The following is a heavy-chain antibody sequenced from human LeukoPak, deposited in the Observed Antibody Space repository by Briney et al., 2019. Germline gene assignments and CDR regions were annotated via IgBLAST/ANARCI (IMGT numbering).Heavy chain of an antibody. V-gene: IGHV4-34*01. J-gene: IGHJ3*02. D-gene: IGHD5-18*01. CDR2: IKHSGST. CDR3: AGGYSYGFGI. Sequence: SETLSLTCAVYGGSFSGYYWSWIRQPPGKGLEWIGEIKHSGSTNYNPSLKSRVTISVDSSKNQFSLKLSSVTAADTAVYYCAGGYSYGFGIWGQGTMVTVSS. CDR1: GGSFSGYY.